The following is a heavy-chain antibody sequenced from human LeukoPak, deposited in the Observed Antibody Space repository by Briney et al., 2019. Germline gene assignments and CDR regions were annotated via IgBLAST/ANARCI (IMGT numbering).Heavy chain of an antibody. CDR1: GASIGGYH. CDR2: IYSTATT. J-gene: IGHJ5*02. V-gene: IGHV4-4*08. Sequence: SETLSLTCTVSGASIGGYHWSWIRQPPGKGLEWIGYIYSTATTNYNPSLKSRISISADTSQNQLFLKLTSATAADTAVYYCAREGRSGYDGWFDPWGQGSLVTVSS. CDR3: AREGRSGYDGWFDP. D-gene: IGHD3-22*01.